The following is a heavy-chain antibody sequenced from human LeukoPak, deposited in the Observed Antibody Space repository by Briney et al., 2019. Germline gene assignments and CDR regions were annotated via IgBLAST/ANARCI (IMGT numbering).Heavy chain of an antibody. J-gene: IGHJ4*02. D-gene: IGHD2-21*01. CDR3: ARDMGYCDY. Sequence: PGGSLRLSCADSGFSFSSYSMNWVRQAPGKGLDWVSSISSSKYIYYADSVKGRFTISRDNAKNSLYLQMNSLRAEDTAVYYCARDMGYCDYWGQGTLVTVSS. V-gene: IGHV3-21*01. CDR1: GFSFSSYS. CDR2: ISSSKYI.